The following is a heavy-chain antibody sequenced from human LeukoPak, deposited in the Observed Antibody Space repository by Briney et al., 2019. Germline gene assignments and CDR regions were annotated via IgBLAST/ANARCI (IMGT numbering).Heavy chain of an antibody. CDR2: ISSTNTI. CDR1: GFTFSSYS. CDR3: ARGSGGVGASLPY. Sequence: GGSLRLSCAASGFTFSSYSMNWVRQAPGKGLEWVSYISSTNTIYYADSVKGRFTISRDNAENSLYLQMNSLRAEDTAMYYCARGSGGVGASLPYWGQGALVTVSS. D-gene: IGHD1-26*01. J-gene: IGHJ4*02. V-gene: IGHV3-48*01.